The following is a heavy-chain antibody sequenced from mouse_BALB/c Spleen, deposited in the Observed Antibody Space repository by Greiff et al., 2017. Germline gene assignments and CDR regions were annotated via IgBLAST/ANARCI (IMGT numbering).Heavy chain of an antibody. CDR2: ISNGGGST. CDR1: GFTFSSYT. D-gene: IGHD4-1*01. CDR3: ARVTGTHYYAMDY. V-gene: IGHV5-12-2*01. Sequence: EVHLVESGGGLVQPGGSLKLSCAASGFTFSSYTMSWVRQTPEKRLEWVAYISNGGGSTYYPDPVTGRFTISRDNAKNTLYLQMSSLKSEDTAMYYCARVTGTHYYAMDYWGQGTSVTVSS. J-gene: IGHJ4*01.